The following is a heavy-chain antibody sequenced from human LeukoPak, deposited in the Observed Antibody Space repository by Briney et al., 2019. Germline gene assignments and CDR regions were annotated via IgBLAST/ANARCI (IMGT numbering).Heavy chain of an antibody. Sequence: PSETLFLTCTVSGGSISSSSYYWGWIRQPPGKGLEWIGSIYYSGSTYYNPSLKSRVTISVDTSKNQFSLKLSSVTAADTAVYYCARGGVWRSPFQHWGQGTLVTVSS. CDR3: ARGGVWRSPFQH. CDR1: GGSISSSSYY. D-gene: IGHD6-13*01. J-gene: IGHJ1*01. CDR2: IYYSGST. V-gene: IGHV4-39*01.